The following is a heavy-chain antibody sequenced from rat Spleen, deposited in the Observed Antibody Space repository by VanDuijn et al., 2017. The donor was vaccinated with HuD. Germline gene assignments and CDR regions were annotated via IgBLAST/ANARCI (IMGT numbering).Heavy chain of an antibody. CDR1: GFTFSNSG. CDR3: ARVGNSWIGNWFAY. CDR2: IRYDGDNT. D-gene: IGHD4-3*01. V-gene: IGHV5-29*01. Sequence: EVQLVEAGGGLVQPGRSLKLSCAASGFTFSNSGMAWVRQAPTKGLEWVATIRYDGDNTFYRDSVKGRFTVSRDNAKSTLYLQMDSLRSDDTATYYCARVGNSWIGNWFAYWGQGTLVTVSS. J-gene: IGHJ3*01.